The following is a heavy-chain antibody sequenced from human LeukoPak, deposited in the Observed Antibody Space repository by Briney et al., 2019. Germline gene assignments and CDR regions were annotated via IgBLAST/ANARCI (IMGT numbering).Heavy chain of an antibody. J-gene: IGHJ3*02. V-gene: IGHV7-4-1*02. CDR3: AIRIAAAGTDAFDI. CDR2: INTNTGNP. Sequence: ASVKVSCKASGYTFTSYAMNWVRQAPGQGLEWMGWINTNTGNPTYAQGFTGRFVFSLDTSVSTAYLQISSLKAEDTAVYYCAIRIAAAGTDAFDIWGQGTMVTVSS. CDR1: GYTFTSYA. D-gene: IGHD6-13*01.